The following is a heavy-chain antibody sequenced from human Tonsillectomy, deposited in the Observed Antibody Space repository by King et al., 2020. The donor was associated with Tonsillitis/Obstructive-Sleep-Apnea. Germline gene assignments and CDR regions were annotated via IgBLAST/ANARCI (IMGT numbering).Heavy chain of an antibody. CDR2: MNPNSGNT. V-gene: IGHV1-8*01. D-gene: IGHD2-21*01. J-gene: IGHJ5*02. Sequence: VQLVESGAEVKKPGASVKVSCKASGYTFTSYDINWVRQATGQGLEWMGWMNPNSGNTGYAQKFQGRVTMTRNTSISTAYMELSSLRSEDTAVYYCARGGDHIVVVIAIDWFDPWGQGTLVTVSS. CDR3: ARGGDHIVVVIAIDWFDP. CDR1: GYTFTSYD.